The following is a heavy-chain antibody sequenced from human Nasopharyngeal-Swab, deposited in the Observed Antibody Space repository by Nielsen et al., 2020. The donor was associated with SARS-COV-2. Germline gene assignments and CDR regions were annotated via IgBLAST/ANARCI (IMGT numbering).Heavy chain of an antibody. CDR3: ATTLRGNSGGRY. Sequence: GESLKISCAASGFTFSSYWMHWVRQAPGKGLVWVSRINSDGSTTNYADSVKGRFTISRDNAKNTLYLQMNSLRPEDTAVYYCATTLRGNSGGRYWGQGTLVTVSS. CDR1: GFTFSSYW. CDR2: INSDGSTT. J-gene: IGHJ4*02. D-gene: IGHD4-23*01. V-gene: IGHV3-74*01.